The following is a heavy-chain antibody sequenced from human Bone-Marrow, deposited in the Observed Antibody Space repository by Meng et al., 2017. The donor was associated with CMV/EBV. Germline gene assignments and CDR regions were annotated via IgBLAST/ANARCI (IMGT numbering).Heavy chain of an antibody. Sequence: TCNLSGGSTGSGGSCWGWIRQRPGKGLEWLGYIYCSGSTYCSPSLKSRVTISVDTSKNQFSLKLSSVTAADTAVYYCARGSGPIRTDYWGQGTLVTVSS. J-gene: IGHJ4*02. D-gene: IGHD3-3*01. CDR1: GGSTGSGGSC. CDR2: IYCSGST. V-gene: IGHV4-31*03. CDR3: ARGSGPIRTDY.